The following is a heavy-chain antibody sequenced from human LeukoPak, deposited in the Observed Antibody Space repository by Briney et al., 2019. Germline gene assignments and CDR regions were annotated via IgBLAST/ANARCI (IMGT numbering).Heavy chain of an antibody. V-gene: IGHV3-30*02. CDR1: GFTFSSYG. J-gene: IGHJ4*02. D-gene: IGHD6-19*01. CDR2: IRYDGSNK. CDR3: AKDWGKFSSGYFLLTDY. Sequence: GGSLRLSCAASGFTFSSYGMHWVRQAPGKGLQWVAFIRYDGSNKYYADSVKGRFTISRDNSKNTLYLQMNSLRAEDTAVYYCAKDWGKFSSGYFLLTDYWGQGTLVTVSS.